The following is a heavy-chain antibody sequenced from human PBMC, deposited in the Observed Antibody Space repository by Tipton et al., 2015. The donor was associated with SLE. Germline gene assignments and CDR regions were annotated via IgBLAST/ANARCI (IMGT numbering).Heavy chain of an antibody. CDR1: GGSISSYY. D-gene: IGHD6-6*01. V-gene: IGHV4-59*01. J-gene: IGHJ4*02. CDR2: IYYSGST. Sequence: TLSLTCTVSGGSISSYYWSWIRQPPGKGLEWIGYIYYSGSTNYNPSLKSRVTISVDTSKNQFSLKLSSVTAADTAVYYCATFHSSSYYFDYWGQGTLVTVSS. CDR3: ATFHSSSYYFDY.